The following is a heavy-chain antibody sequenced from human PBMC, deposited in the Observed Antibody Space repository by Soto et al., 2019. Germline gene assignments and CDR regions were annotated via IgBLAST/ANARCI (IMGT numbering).Heavy chain of an antibody. D-gene: IGHD3-16*01. Sequence: WTWIRQKPGEGLEWIGYIYYSGATYYTPSLKTRVSISLHKSQNYFSLELSSVTAVDTAVYYCATSNGAYSYDTVSWGQGTLVTVSS. CDR2: IYYSGAT. J-gene: IGHJ5*02. CDR3: ATSNGAYSYDTVS. V-gene: IGHV4-31*02.